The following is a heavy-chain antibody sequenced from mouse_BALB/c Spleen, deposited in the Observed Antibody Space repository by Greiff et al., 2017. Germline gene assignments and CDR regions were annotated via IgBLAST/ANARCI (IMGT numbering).Heavy chain of an antibody. CDR2: ISNGGGST. V-gene: IGHV5-12-2*01. J-gene: IGHJ2*01. D-gene: IGHD4-1*01. CDR3: ARHWDGFDY. CDR1: GFTFSSYT. Sequence: EVMLVESGGGLVQPGGSLKLSCAASGFTFSSYTMSWVRQTPEKRLEWVAYISNGGGSTYYPDTVKGRFTISRDNAKNTLYLQMSSLKSEDTAMYYCARHWDGFDYWGQGTTLTVSS.